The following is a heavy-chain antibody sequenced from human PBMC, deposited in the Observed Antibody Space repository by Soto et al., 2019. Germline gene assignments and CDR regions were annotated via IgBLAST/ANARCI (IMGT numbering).Heavy chain of an antibody. CDR3: ARGVLTTVTTFYY. CDR2: IYYSGST. V-gene: IGHV4-61*01. J-gene: IGHJ4*02. CDR1: GGSVSSGSYY. D-gene: IGHD4-17*01. Sequence: SETLSLTCTVSGGSVSSGSYYWSWIRQPPGKGLEWIGYIYYSGSTNYNPSLKSRVTISVDTSKNQFSLKLSSVTAADTAVYYCARGVLTTVTTFYYWGQGTLVTVSS.